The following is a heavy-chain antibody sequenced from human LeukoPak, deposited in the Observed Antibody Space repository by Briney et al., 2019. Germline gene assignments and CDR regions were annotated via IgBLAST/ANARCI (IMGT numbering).Heavy chain of an antibody. J-gene: IGHJ4*02. CDR3: ARGSGDSREEFDY. CDR2: MNPNSGNT. D-gene: IGHD4-17*01. Sequence: ASVKVSCKASGYTFTSHDINWVRQATGRGLEWMGWMNPNSGNTGYAQKFQGRVTMTRNTSISTAYMELSSLRSEDTAVYYCARGSGDSREEFDYWGQGTLVTVSS. V-gene: IGHV1-8*01. CDR1: GYTFTSHD.